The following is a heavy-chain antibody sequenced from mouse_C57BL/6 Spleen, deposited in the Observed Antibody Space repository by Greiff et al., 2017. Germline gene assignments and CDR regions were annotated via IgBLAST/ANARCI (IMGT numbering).Heavy chain of an antibody. CDR2: IDPANGNT. J-gene: IGHJ3*01. Sequence: EVQLQQSVAELVRPGASVKLSCTASGFNIKNTYMHWVKQRPDQGLEWIGRIDPANGNTKYAPKFQGKATITADTSSNTAYLQLSSLTSEDTAIYYCALGQGSYYGSSYTWFAYWGQGTLVTVSA. V-gene: IGHV14-3*01. CDR3: ALGQGSYYGSSYTWFAY. CDR1: GFNIKNTY. D-gene: IGHD1-1*01.